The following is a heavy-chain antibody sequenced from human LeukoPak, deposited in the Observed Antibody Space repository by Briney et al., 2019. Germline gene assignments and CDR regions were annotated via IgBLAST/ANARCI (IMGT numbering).Heavy chain of an antibody. CDR1: GFTFSSYG. V-gene: IGHV3-30*18. D-gene: IGHD3-16*01. J-gene: IGHJ4*02. CDR3: AKEVGGYDYLITPLVY. Sequence: GGSLRLSCAASGFTFSSYGMHWVRQAPGKGLEWVAVISYDGSNKYYADSVKGRFTISRDNSKNTLYLQMNSLRAEDTAVYYCAKEVGGYDYLITPLVYWGQGTLVTVSS. CDR2: ISYDGSNK.